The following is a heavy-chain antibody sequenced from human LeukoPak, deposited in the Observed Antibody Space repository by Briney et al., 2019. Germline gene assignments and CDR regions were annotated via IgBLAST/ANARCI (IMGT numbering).Heavy chain of an antibody. Sequence: GGSLRLSCAASGITFSAYSMNWVRQAPGKGLEWLSSISGSSGTIYYADSVKGRFIISRDNAKNSLYLQMNSLRAEDTAVYYCARDIEPYSSSWYHAFDIWGQGTTVTVPP. CDR2: ISGSSGTI. V-gene: IGHV3-48*01. CDR3: ARDIEPYSSSWYHAFDI. D-gene: IGHD6-13*01. J-gene: IGHJ3*02. CDR1: GITFSAYS.